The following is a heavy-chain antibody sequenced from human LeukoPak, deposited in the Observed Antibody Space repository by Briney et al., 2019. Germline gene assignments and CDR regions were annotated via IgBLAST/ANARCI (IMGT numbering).Heavy chain of an antibody. CDR3: ARGPDYYGSGRALYFDY. D-gene: IGHD3-10*01. Sequence: PSETLSLTCAVSGFSSSSGFFWGWIRQPPGKGLEWIGSIFHTGSTYYNPSLNSGVTISVDTSKNQLSLKLRSVTAADTAVYYCARGPDYYGSGRALYFDYWGQGILVTVSS. J-gene: IGHJ4*02. CDR2: IFHTGST. V-gene: IGHV4-38-2*01. CDR1: GFSSSSGFF.